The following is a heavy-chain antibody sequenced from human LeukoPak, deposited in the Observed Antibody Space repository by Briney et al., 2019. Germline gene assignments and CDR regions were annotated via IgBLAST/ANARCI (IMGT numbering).Heavy chain of an antibody. V-gene: IGHV3-23*01. CDR3: AKGSEYLWGSLESNYFYYMDV. Sequence: PGGSLRLSCAASGFTFISYAMSWVRQAPGKGLEWVSVINGGGGSTYYADSVKGRFTISRDNSKNTVYLQMNSLRAEDTALYYCAKGSEYLWGSLESNYFYYMDVWGIGTTVTVSS. D-gene: IGHD3-16*01. CDR2: INGGGGST. CDR1: GFTFISYA. J-gene: IGHJ6*03.